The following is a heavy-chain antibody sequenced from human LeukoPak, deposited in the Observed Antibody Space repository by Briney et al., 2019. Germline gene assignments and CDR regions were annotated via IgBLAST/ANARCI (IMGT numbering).Heavy chain of an antibody. D-gene: IGHD4-23*01. Sequence: GESLKISCKGSGYSFTRYWIAWVRQMPGKGLEWMGIIYPGDSDTRHGPSFQGQVTISADKSISTAYLQWSSLKASDTAMYYCARHGGGGSGGNSGFDYWGQGTLVTVSS. V-gene: IGHV5-51*01. CDR3: ARHGGGGSGGNSGFDY. J-gene: IGHJ4*02. CDR1: GYSFTRYW. CDR2: IYPGDSDT.